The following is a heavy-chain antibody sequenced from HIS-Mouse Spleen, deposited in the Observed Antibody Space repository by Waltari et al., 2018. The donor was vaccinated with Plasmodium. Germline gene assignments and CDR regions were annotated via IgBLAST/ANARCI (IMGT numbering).Heavy chain of an antibody. CDR3: AREGGSWYVDY. CDR1: GFTFSSYA. D-gene: IGHD6-13*01. V-gene: IGHV3-30*04. J-gene: IGHJ4*02. CDR2: VSYDGSNK. Sequence: QVQLVESGGGVVQPGRSLRLSCAASGFTFSSYAMHWVRQAPGKGLEWVAVVSYDGSNKYYADSVKGRFTISRDNSKNTLYLQMYSLRAEDTAVYYCAREGGSWYVDYWGQGTLVTVSS.